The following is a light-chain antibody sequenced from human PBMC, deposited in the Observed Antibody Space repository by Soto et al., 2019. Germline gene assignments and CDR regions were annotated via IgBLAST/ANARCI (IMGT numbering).Light chain of an antibody. Sequence: EIVLTQSPGSVALSPGERATLSCMASQSVGYNMAWYQQKPGQPPKLLIFGASNRATDIPARFSGGGSGTDFTLTISRLEPDDFALYYCQHYGASPITFGQGTRLENK. V-gene: IGKV3-20*01. CDR2: GAS. J-gene: IGKJ5*01. CDR3: QHYGASPIT. CDR1: QSVGYN.